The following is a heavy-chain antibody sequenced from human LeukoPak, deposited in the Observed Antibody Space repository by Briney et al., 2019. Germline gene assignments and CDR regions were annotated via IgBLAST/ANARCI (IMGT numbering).Heavy chain of an antibody. D-gene: IGHD3-10*01. CDR3: ARRPGSYLDV. CDR1: GYSISSGYY. CDR2: IYHSGST. J-gene: IGHJ6*02. Sequence: SETLSLTCTVSGYSISSGYYWGWIRQPPGKGLEWIGSIYHSGSTYYNPSLKSRVTISADTSKNQFSLKLSSVTAADTAVYYCARRPGSYLDVWGQGTTVTVS. V-gene: IGHV4-38-2*02.